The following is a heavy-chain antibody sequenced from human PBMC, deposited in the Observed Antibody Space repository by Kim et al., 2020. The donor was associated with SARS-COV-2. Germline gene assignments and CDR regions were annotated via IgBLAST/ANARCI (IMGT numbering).Heavy chain of an antibody. Sequence: SETLSLTCTVSGGSIFSGSSHWSWVRQLPGKGPEWIGYIYWSGATSYNPSLKSRLTMSVDTSKNQFSLRLTSMTAADTAVYYCARGTLFPRGYFDNWGQGTLVTVSS. V-gene: IGHV4-31*03. CDR3: ARGTLFPRGYFDN. CDR2: IYWSGAT. D-gene: IGHD2-21*01. J-gene: IGHJ4*02. CDR1: GGSIFSGSSH.